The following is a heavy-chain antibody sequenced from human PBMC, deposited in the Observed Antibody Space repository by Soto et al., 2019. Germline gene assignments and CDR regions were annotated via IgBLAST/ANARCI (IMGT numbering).Heavy chain of an antibody. CDR2: MNPNSGNT. V-gene: IGHV1-8*01. CDR3: ARAHREWGFDY. D-gene: IGHD3-3*01. J-gene: IGHJ4*02. Sequence: QVQLVQSGAELKKPGASVKVSCKSSGYTFTSYDINWVRQATGQGPEWMGWMNPNSGNTGYAQKLQGRVTMTRDTSISTAYMELSSLRSDDTAVYYCARAHREWGFDYWGPGTLVTVSS. CDR1: GYTFTSYD.